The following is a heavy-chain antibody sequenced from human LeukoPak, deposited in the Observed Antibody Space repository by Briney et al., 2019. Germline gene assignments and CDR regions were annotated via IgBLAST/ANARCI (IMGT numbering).Heavy chain of an antibody. J-gene: IGHJ4*02. V-gene: IGHV1-18*01. CDR1: GYTFTSYG. CDR2: ISAYNGNT. Sequence: ASVKVSCQTSGYTFTSYGISWVRQAPGQGLEWMGWISAYNGNTNYAQKLQGRVTMTTDTSTSTAYMELRSLRSDDTAVYYCARASAAGTAFDYWGQGTLVTVSS. D-gene: IGHD6-13*01. CDR3: ARASAAGTAFDY.